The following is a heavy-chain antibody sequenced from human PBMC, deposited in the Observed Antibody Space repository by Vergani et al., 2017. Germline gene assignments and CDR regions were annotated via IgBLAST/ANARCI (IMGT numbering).Heavy chain of an antibody. CDR1: GFTFSSAW. J-gene: IGHJ4*02. Sequence: EVQPVESGGGLVKPGGSLRLSCTTSGFTFSSAWMSWVRQAPGKGLEWVARIRPKTDGETTDYAAPVKGRFTISRDDSKNTLYLQMNSLRADDTAVYYCAKAEYGSGTYPAWALDSWGQGALVTVSS. V-gene: IGHV3-15*01. CDR3: AKAEYGSGTYPAWALDS. D-gene: IGHD3-10*01. CDR2: IRPKTDGETT.